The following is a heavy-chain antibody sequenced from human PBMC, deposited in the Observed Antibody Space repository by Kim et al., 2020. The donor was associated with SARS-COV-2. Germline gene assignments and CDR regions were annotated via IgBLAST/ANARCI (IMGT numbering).Heavy chain of an antibody. V-gene: IGHV3-23*01. CDR1: GFSFTNFA. Sequence: GGSLRLSCAASGFSFTNFAMSWARQAPGKGLEWVSTISDTGFRTHYADSVKGRFIISSDNSRNTLFLQMNSLRAEDTAVYYCDASDYWGQGTLVTVSS. J-gene: IGHJ4*02. CDR2: ISDTGFRT. CDR3: DASDY.